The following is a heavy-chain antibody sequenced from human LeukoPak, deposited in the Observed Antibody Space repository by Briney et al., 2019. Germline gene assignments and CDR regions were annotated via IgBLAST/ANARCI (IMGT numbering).Heavy chain of an antibody. CDR3: ARYYGSGSYSLDY. CDR2: IYHSGST. Sequence: SETLSLTCDVSGYSISSGYYWGWIRQPPGKGLEWIGSIYHSGSTYYNPSLKSRVTISVDTSKNQFSLKLSSVTAADTAVYYCARYYGSGSYSLDYWGQGTLVTVSS. CDR1: GYSISSGYY. J-gene: IGHJ4*02. V-gene: IGHV4-38-2*01. D-gene: IGHD3-10*01.